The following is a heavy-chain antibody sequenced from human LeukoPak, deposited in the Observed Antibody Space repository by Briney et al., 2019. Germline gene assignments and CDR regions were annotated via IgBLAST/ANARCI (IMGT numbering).Heavy chain of an antibody. D-gene: IGHD3-22*01. CDR2: IYTSGST. V-gene: IGHV4-4*07. CDR3: ARDGYYYDSSGYTIATYYYYYMAV. CDR1: GGSFSSYY. Sequence: RSETLSLTCTVAGGSFSSYYWSWIRQPAGKGLEWIGRIYTSGSTNYNPSLKSRVTMSVDTSKNQFSLKLSSVTAADTAVYYCARDGYYYDSSGYTIATYYYYYMAVWGKGTTVTVSS. J-gene: IGHJ6*03.